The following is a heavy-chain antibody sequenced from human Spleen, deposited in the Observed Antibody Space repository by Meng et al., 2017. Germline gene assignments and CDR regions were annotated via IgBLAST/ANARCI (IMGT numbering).Heavy chain of an antibody. CDR3: AREQSPGHFDY. CDR1: HYTFTGYG. V-gene: IGHV1-18*01. J-gene: IGHJ4*02. Sequence: QVQVVQSGAEVKRPGASVKVSCKASHYTFTGYGVGWFRQAPGQGLEWMATINCNNGGTNYAQRFQGRVTLTRDTPTSTVYMELSSLGYEDTAVYYCAREQSPGHFDYLGQGILVTVSS. CDR2: INCNNGGT. D-gene: IGHD4-11*01.